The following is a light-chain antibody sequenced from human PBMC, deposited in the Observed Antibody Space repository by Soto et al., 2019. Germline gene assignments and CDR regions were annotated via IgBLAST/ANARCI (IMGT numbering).Light chain of an antibody. CDR1: SSDVGSYNR. CDR3: NSYTSSGTYV. Sequence: QSALTQPPSVSGSPGQSVTISCTGTSSDVGSYNRFSWYQQPPGTAPKLMIYEVSNRPSGVPDRFSGSKSGNTASLTISGLQAEDEADYYCNSYTSSGTYVFGTGTKLTVL. V-gene: IGLV2-18*02. J-gene: IGLJ1*01. CDR2: EVS.